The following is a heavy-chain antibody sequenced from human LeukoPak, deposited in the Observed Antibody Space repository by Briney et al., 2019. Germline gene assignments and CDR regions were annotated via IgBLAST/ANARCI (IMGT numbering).Heavy chain of an antibody. Sequence: SETLSLTCTVSGGSISSGGYYWSWLRQHPGKGLEWIGYIYYSGSTYYNPSLKSRVTISVDTSKNQFSLKLSSVTAADTAVYYCARGGYDSSGYYPFGFDYWGQGTLVTVSS. V-gene: IGHV4-31*03. D-gene: IGHD3-22*01. CDR1: GGSISSGGYY. J-gene: IGHJ4*02. CDR2: IYYSGST. CDR3: ARGGYDSSGYYPFGFDY.